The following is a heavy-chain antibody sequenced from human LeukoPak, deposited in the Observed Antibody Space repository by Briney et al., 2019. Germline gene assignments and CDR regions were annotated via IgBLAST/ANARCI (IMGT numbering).Heavy chain of an antibody. CDR2: ISWNSGGI. D-gene: IGHD4-23*01. CDR3: AKDTSRTTVGGLVDY. Sequence: GGSLRLSCAASGFTFDDYAMHWVRQAPGKGLEWVSGISWNSGGIGYADSVKGRFTISRDNAKNSLYLQMNSLRAEDTALYYCAKDTSRTTVGGLVDYWGQGTLVTVSS. CDR1: GFTFDDYA. J-gene: IGHJ4*02. V-gene: IGHV3-9*01.